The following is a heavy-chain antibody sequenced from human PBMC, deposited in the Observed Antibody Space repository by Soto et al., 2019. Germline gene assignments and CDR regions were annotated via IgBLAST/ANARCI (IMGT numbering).Heavy chain of an antibody. V-gene: IGHV3-33*01. Sequence: QVQLVESGGGVVQPGRSLRLSCAASGFTFSSYGMHWVRQAPGKGLEWVAGIWYDGSNKYYADSVKGRFTISRDNSKNTLYLQMNSLRAEDTAVYYCARDLDYWGQGTLVTVSS. J-gene: IGHJ4*02. CDR3: ARDLDY. CDR2: IWYDGSNK. CDR1: GFTFSSYG.